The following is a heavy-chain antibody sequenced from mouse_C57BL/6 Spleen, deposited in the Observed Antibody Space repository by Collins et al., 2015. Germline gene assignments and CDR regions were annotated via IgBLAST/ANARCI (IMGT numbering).Heavy chain of an antibody. CDR1: GFTFSSYG. V-gene: IGHV5-6-3*01. CDR3: ARDRGLGLLRYPEAY. Sequence: EVQPVESGGGLVQPGGSLKLSCAASGFTFSSYGMSWVRQTPDKRLELVATINSNGGSTYYPDSVKGRFTISRDNAKNTLYLQMSSLKSEDTAMYYCARDRGLGLLRYPEAYWGQGTLVTVSA. CDR2: INSNGGST. J-gene: IGHJ3*01. D-gene: IGHD1-1*01.